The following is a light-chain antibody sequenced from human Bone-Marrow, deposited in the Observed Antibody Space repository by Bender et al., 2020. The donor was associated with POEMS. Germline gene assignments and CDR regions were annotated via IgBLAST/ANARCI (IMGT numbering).Light chain of an antibody. V-gene: IGLV2-14*01. Sequence: QSALTQPASVSGSPGQSITISCTGIRSDDGGYNYVSWYQQHPGKAPKLMIFDVTNRPSGVSFRFSGSKSGNTASLTISGLQSEDEADYYCAVWDDSLNGWVFGGGTKLTVL. J-gene: IGLJ3*02. CDR1: RSDDGGYNY. CDR3: AVWDDSLNGWV. CDR2: DVT.